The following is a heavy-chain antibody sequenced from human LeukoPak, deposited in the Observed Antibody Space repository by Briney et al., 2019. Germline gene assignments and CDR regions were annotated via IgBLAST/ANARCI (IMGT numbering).Heavy chain of an antibody. CDR3: ARDSTGYSSSWYNFDY. V-gene: IGHV3-64*01. D-gene: IGHD6-13*01. J-gene: IGHJ4*02. Sequence: GGSLRLXCAASGFTYSSYAMHWVRQAPGRGLEYVSAISSNGGSTYYANSVKGRFTISRDNSKNTLYLQMGSLRAEDMAVYYCARDSTGYSSSWYNFDYWGQGTLVTVSS. CDR2: ISSNGGST. CDR1: GFTYSSYA.